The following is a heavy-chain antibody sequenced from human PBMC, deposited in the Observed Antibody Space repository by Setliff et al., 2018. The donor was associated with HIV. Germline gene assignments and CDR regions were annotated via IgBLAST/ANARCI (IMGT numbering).Heavy chain of an antibody. CDR2: INPGGGNT. D-gene: IGHD3-10*01. J-gene: IGHJ6*03. CDR1: GYSFTTYY. Sequence: GASVKVSCKASGYSFTTYYIHWLRHAPGQRLERLAVINPGGGNTNYAQKFQGRVTVTRDTSTSTVYMELNSLSPEDTAVSYCARGLRGVIKGRYCYMDVWGKGTTVTVSS. V-gene: IGHV1-46*01. CDR3: ARGLRGVIKGRYCYMDV.